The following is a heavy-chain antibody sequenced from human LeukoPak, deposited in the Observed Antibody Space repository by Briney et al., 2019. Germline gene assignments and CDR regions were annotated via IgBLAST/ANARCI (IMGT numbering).Heavy chain of an antibody. J-gene: IGHJ6*02. Sequence: SETLPLTCAVYGGSFSGYYWSWIRQPPGKGLEWIGEINHSGSTNYNPPLKSRVTLSVDTSKNQFSLNLSSVTAADTAVYYCARGHSGYYYYYYGMDVWGQGTTVTVS. CDR1: GGSFSGYY. CDR3: ARGHSGYYYYYYGMDV. V-gene: IGHV4-34*01. CDR2: INHSGST. D-gene: IGHD5-12*01.